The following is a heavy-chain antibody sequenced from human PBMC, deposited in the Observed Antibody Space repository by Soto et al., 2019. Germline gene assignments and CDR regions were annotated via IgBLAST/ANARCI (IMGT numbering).Heavy chain of an antibody. CDR3: ARQVSAIRFLDWDTAYFDH. Sequence: LSLTCTVSGDSTSSDSHYWGWVRQPPGEGLEWIGSFYFSGSTYYNPSLKSRVTVSVDTSKNQFSLRLSSVTAADTAVYYCARQVSAIRFLDWDTAYFDHWGQGLLVTVSS. V-gene: IGHV4-39*01. D-gene: IGHD3-3*01. CDR1: GDSTSSDSHY. J-gene: IGHJ4*02. CDR2: FYFSGST.